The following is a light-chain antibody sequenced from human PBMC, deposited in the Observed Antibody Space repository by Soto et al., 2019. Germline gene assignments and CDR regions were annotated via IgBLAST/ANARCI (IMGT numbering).Light chain of an antibody. V-gene: IGKV3D-15*01. CDR1: QSAGNF. J-gene: IGKJ5*01. Sequence: EIVLPQSPATLSVSPGAPSSLSGRASQSAGNFLAWYQQKPGQAPRLLIYYISTRATGIPARFSGSGSGTEFTLTINSLQSEDSAVYYCQQHNQWPITVGQGTRLEIK. CDR2: YIS. CDR3: QQHNQWPIT.